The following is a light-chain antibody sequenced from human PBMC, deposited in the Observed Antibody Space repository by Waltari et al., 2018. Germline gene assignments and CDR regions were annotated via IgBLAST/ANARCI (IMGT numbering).Light chain of an antibody. Sequence: EIVMTPSPATLSVSPGERATLSCRASQSVSSNLAWYQQKPGQAPRLLIYGASTRATGIPARFSGSGSGTEFTLTISSLQSEDFAVYYCQQYNNWPRGTFGQGTRLEIK. CDR1: QSVSSN. J-gene: IGKJ5*01. CDR2: GAS. V-gene: IGKV3-15*01. CDR3: QQYNNWPRGT.